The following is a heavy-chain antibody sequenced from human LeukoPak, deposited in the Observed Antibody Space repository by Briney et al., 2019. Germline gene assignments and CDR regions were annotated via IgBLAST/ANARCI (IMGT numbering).Heavy chain of an antibody. CDR1: GFIFSSRA. J-gene: IGHJ6*02. CDR3: ARDRVLLYYYQGMDV. V-gene: IGHV4-30-4*01. D-gene: IGHD3-10*01. Sequence: LRLSCAASGFIFSSRAMSWVRQAPGKGLEWIGYIYYSGSTYYNPSLKSRVTISVDTSKNQFSLKLSSVTAADTAVYYCARDRVLLYYYQGMDVWGQGTTVTVSS. CDR2: IYYSGST.